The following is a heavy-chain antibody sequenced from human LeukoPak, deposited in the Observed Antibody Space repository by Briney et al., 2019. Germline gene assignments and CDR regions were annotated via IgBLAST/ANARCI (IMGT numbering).Heavy chain of an antibody. CDR3: AIDLGYYGSGSYLRD. D-gene: IGHD3-10*01. CDR1: GFTFSSYA. J-gene: IGHJ4*02. V-gene: IGHV3-30*04. CDR2: ISYDGSNK. Sequence: PGRSLRLSCAASGFTFSSYAMHWVRQAPGKGLEWVAVISYDGSNKYYADSVKGRFTISRDNSKNTLYLQMNSLRAEDTAVYYCAIDLGYYGSGSYLRDWGQGTLVTVSS.